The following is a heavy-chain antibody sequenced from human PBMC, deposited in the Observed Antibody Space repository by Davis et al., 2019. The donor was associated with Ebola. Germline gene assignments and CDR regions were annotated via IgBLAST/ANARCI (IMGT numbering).Heavy chain of an antibody. CDR2: FDPEDGET. CDR3: ATGTREGDAFDI. Sequence: ASVKVSCKVSGYTLTELSMHWVRQAPGKGLEWMGGFDPEDGETIYAQKFQGRVTMTENTSTDTAYMELSSLRSEDTAVYYCATGTREGDAFDIWGQGTMVTVSS. V-gene: IGHV1-24*01. D-gene: IGHD1-1*01. CDR1: GYTLTELS. J-gene: IGHJ3*02.